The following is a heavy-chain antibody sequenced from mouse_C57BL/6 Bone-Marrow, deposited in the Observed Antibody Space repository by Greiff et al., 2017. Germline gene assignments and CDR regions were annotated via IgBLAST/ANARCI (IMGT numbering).Heavy chain of an antibody. Sequence: VQLQQSGAELVRPGASVKLSCKASGYTFTDYYINWVKQRPGQGLEWIARIYPGSGNTYYNEKFKGKATLTAEKSSSTAYMQLSSLTSEDSAVYFCARGRASDYDGGGYYFDYWGQGTTRTVSS. J-gene: IGHJ2*01. CDR3: ARGRASDYDGGGYYFDY. CDR2: IYPGSGNT. D-gene: IGHD2-4*01. CDR1: GYTFTDYY. V-gene: IGHV1-76*01.